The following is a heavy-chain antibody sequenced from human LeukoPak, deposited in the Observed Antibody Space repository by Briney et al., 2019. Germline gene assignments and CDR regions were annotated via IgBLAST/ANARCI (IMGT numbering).Heavy chain of an antibody. CDR3: AGTDYGDYSTGYYGMDV. V-gene: IGHV3-66*01. J-gene: IGHJ6*02. Sequence: GGSLRLSCAASGFTVSSNYMSWVRQAPGKGLEWVSVIYSGGSTYYADSVKGRFTISRDNSKSTLYLQMNSLRAEDSAVYYCAGTDYGDYSTGYYGMDVWGQGTTVTVSS. D-gene: IGHD4-17*01. CDR1: GFTVSSNY. CDR2: IYSGGST.